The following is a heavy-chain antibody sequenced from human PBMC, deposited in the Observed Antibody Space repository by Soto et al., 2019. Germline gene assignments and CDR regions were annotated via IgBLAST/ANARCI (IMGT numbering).Heavy chain of an antibody. CDR3: ARAPVNWFDP. J-gene: IGHJ5*02. CDR2: IYHSGST. CDR1: GYSISSGYY. D-gene: IGHD4-17*01. V-gene: IGHV4-38-2*01. Sequence: SETRSLTCAVSGYSISSGYYWGLIRQPPGKGLEWIGSIYHSGSTYYNPSLKSRVTISVDTSKNQFSLKLSSVTAADTAVYYCARAPVNWFDPWGQGTLVTVSS.